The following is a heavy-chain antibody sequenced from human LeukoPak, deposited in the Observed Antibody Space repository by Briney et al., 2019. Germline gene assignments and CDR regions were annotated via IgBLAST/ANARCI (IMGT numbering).Heavy chain of an antibody. J-gene: IGHJ4*02. D-gene: IGHD3-22*01. Sequence: GGSLRLSCAASRFTCSSFGMHWVRQAPGKGLEWVALISYDGSKKYYADSVKGRFTISRDNSKNTLYLQMNSLRAEDTAVYYCAKLYDSSGYYFGWGQGTLVTVSS. CDR2: ISYDGSKK. V-gene: IGHV3-30*04. CDR3: AKLYDSSGYYFG. CDR1: RFTCSSFG.